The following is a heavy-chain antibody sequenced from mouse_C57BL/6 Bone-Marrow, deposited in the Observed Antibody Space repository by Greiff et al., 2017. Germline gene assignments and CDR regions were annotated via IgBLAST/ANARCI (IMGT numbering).Heavy chain of an antibody. J-gene: IGHJ2*01. V-gene: IGHV1-66*01. CDR2: IYPGSGNN. CDR3: ARRGGYVYYFDY. CDR1: GYSFTSYY. Sequence: VQLQESGPELVKPGASVKISCKASGYSFTSYYIHWVKQRPGQGLEWIGWIYPGSGNNKYNEKFKGKATLTAATSSSTAYMQLSSLPSEDSAVDYCARRGGYVYYFDYWGQGTTLTVSA. D-gene: IGHD2-2*01.